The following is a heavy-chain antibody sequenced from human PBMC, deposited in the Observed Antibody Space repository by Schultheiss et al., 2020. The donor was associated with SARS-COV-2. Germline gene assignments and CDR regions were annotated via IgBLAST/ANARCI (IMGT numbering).Heavy chain of an antibody. CDR3: ARDYLGRLLGYYYYMDV. D-gene: IGHD2-21*01. Sequence: SETLSLTCAVYGGSFSGYYWSWIRQPPGKGLEWIGEISHSGSTNYNPSLKSRVIISVDTSKNQFSLNLNSVTAADTAVYYCARDYLGRLLGYYYYMDVWGKGTTVTVSS. CDR2: ISHSGST. CDR1: GGSFSGYY. J-gene: IGHJ6*03. V-gene: IGHV4-34*01.